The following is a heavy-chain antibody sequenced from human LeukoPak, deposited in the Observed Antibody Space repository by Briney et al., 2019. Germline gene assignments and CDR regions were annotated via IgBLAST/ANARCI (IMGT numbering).Heavy chain of an antibody. J-gene: IGHJ4*02. V-gene: IGHV3-30*04. CDR3: ARPSPPGDGYNPCDY. Sequence: PGGSLRLSCVASGFNFHNFAMHWVRQAPGKGLEWVAVISNDDRNKYYTDSVKGRFIISRDNSKNTVYLQMNSLKTEDTAMYYCARPSPPGDGYNPCDYWGQGTLVTVSS. CDR2: ISNDDRNK. D-gene: IGHD5-24*01. CDR1: GFNFHNFA.